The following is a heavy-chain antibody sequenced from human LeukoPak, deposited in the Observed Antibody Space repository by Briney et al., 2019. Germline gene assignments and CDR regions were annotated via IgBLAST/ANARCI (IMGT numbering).Heavy chain of an antibody. Sequence: GESLKISCKGSGYSFTSYWIGWVRQMPGKGLEWMGIIYPGDSDTRYSPSFQGQVTISADKSISTAYMELSSLRSEDTAVYYCARGILWFGDDVWGKGTTVTISS. CDR3: ARGILWFGDDV. CDR1: GYSFTSYW. D-gene: IGHD3-10*01. V-gene: IGHV5-51*01. CDR2: IYPGDSDT. J-gene: IGHJ6*04.